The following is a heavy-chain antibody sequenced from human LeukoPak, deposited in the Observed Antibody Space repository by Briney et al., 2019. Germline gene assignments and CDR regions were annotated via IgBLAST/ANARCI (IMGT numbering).Heavy chain of an antibody. CDR3: ARYVIAVAGFSDAFDI. CDR2: IYTSGST. Sequence: SETLSLTCTVSGGSISSGSYYWSWIRQPAGKGLEWIGRIYTSGSTNYNPSLKSRVTISVDTSKNQFSLKLSSVTAADTAVYYCARYVIAVAGFSDAFDIWGQGTMVAVSS. J-gene: IGHJ3*02. D-gene: IGHD6-19*01. CDR1: GGSISSGSYY. V-gene: IGHV4-61*02.